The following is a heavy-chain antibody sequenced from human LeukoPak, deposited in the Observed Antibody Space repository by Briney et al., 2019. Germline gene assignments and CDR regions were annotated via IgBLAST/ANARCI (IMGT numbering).Heavy chain of an antibody. D-gene: IGHD3-9*01. CDR2: IIPIFGTA. V-gene: IGHV1-69*06. J-gene: IGHJ4*02. CDR3: ARVHDMYLDY. Sequence: SVKVSCKASGGTFSSYAISWVRQAPGQGLEWMGGIIPIFGTANYAQRFQGRVTITADKSTSTAYMELSSLRSEDTAVYYCARVHDMYLDYWGQGTLVTVSS. CDR1: GGTFSSYA.